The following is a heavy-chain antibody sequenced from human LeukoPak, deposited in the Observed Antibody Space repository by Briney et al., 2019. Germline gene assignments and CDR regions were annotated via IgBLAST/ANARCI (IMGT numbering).Heavy chain of an antibody. V-gene: IGHV3-7*03. CDR2: IKQDGSEK. CDR3: ARDGLSGYYEYYFDY. J-gene: IGHJ4*02. D-gene: IGHD3-22*01. CDR1: GFSFSSYW. Sequence: GGSLRLSCAASGFSFSSYWMNWVRRAPGKGLEWVANIKQDGSEKYYVDSVKGRFTISRDNAKNSLYLQMNSLRAEDTAVYYCARDGLSGYYEYYFDYWGQGTLVTVSS.